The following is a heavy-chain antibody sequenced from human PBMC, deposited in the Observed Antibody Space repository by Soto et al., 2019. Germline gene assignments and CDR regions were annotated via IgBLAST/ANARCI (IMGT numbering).Heavy chain of an antibody. CDR2: INHSGST. V-gene: IGHV4-34*01. D-gene: IGHD6-6*01. Sequence: SETLSLTCAVYGGSFSGYYWSWIRQPPGKGLEWIGEINHSGSTNYNPSLKSRVTISVDTSKNQFSPKLSSVTAADTAVYYCARTNIAARFDPWGQGTLVTVSS. J-gene: IGHJ5*02. CDR1: GGSFSGYY. CDR3: ARTNIAARFDP.